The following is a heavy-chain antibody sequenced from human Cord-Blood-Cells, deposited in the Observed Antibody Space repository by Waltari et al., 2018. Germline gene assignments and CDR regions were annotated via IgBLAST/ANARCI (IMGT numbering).Heavy chain of an antibody. D-gene: IGHD6-6*01. Sequence: QVQLVQSGAEVKKPGASVKVSCKASGYTFTSYDINWVRQATGQGLEWMGCMNPNSGNTGDAQKLQGRVTMTRNTSISTAYMELSSLRSEDTAVYYCARESREYSSSSDYWGQGTLVTVSS. CDR2: MNPNSGNT. CDR3: ARESREYSSSSDY. CDR1: GYTFTSYD. V-gene: IGHV1-8*01. J-gene: IGHJ4*02.